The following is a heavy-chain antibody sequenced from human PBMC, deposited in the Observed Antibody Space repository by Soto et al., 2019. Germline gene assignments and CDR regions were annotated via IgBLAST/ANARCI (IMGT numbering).Heavy chain of an antibody. V-gene: IGHV3-9*01. CDR2: ISWNSGSI. D-gene: IGHD2-15*01. CDR3: AKDIRVVVAANDY. CDR1: GFTFDDYA. J-gene: IGHJ4*02. Sequence: EVQLVESGGGLVQPGRSLRLSCAASGFTFDDYAMHWVRQAPGKGLEWVSGISWNSGSIGYADSVKGRFTISRDNAKNSLYLQMNSLRAEDTALYYCAKDIRVVVAANDYWGQGTLVTVSS.